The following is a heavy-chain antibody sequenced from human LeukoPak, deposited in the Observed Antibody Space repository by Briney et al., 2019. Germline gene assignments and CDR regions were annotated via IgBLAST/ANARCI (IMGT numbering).Heavy chain of an antibody. D-gene: IGHD6-19*01. Sequence: GASVKVSCKASGYTFINHGISWVRQAPGQGLEWVGWISAYSGHTNYAQMVQGRVTMTTDAFTNTVYMELGSLTSDDTAMYYCARDSSAGAVAGTFDYWGQGTPITVSS. CDR2: ISAYSGHT. J-gene: IGHJ4*02. CDR3: ARDSSAGAVAGTFDY. CDR1: GYTFINHG. V-gene: IGHV1-18*01.